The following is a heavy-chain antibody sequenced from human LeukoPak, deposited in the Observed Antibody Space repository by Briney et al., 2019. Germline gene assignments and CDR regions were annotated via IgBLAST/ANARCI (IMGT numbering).Heavy chain of an antibody. V-gene: IGHV4-30-4*01. CDR3: ARWVDPDIVVVPAAMGEY. J-gene: IGHJ4*02. Sequence: SETLSLTCTVSGGSISSGDYDWSWIRQPPGKGLEWIGYIHDSGSTYYNVSLKSRATISVDTSKNQFSLKLSSVTAADTAVYYCARWVDPDIVVVPAAMGEYWGQGTLVTVSS. CDR2: IHDSGST. D-gene: IGHD2-2*01. CDR1: GGSISSGDYD.